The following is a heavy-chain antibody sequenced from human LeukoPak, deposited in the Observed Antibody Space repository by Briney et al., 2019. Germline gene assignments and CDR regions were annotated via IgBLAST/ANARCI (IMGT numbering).Heavy chain of an antibody. Sequence: ASVKVSCKASGYTFTGYYMHWVRQAPGQGLEWMGWINPNSGGTNYAQKFQGRVTMTRDTSISTAYMELSRMRYDDTAVYYCARERHYGSGSYLDYWGQGTRVTVSS. CDR1: GYTFTGYY. CDR2: INPNSGGT. J-gene: IGHJ4*02. V-gene: IGHV1-2*02. CDR3: ARERHYGSGSYLDY. D-gene: IGHD3-10*01.